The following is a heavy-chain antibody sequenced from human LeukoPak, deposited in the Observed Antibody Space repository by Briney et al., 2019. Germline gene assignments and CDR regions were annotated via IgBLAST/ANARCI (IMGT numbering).Heavy chain of an antibody. J-gene: IGHJ6*03. D-gene: IGHD2/OR15-2a*01. CDR2: IRQDGSEK. Sequence: GGSLRLSCAASGFTFPNYWMSWVRQAPGKGLEWVANIRQDGSEKFYVDSVKGRFTISRDNDKSSLYLQMNSLRGEDTAVFYCARDNRNYYYYMDVWGKGTTVTVSS. CDR1: GFTFPNYW. V-gene: IGHV3-7*01. CDR3: ARDNRNYYYYMDV.